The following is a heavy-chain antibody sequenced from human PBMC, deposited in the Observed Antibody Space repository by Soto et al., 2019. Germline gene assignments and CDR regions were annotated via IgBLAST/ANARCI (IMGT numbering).Heavy chain of an antibody. CDR3: ARASGYDFDY. D-gene: IGHD5-12*01. CDR2: TNSDGSDT. CDR1: GFTFSSYW. J-gene: IGHJ4*02. V-gene: IGHV3-74*01. Sequence: EVQLVESGGGLVQPGGSPRLSCAASGFTFSSYWLHWVRQGPGKGLVWVSRTNSDGSDTVYADSVKGRFTVSRDNAKNTLHLQMNSLRAEDTAVYYCARASGYDFDYWGQGILVTVSS.